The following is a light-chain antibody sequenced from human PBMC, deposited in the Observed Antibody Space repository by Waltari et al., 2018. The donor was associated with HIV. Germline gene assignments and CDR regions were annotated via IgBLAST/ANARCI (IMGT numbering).Light chain of an antibody. V-gene: IGLV2-14*03. Sequence: QSALTQPASVSGSPGQSITIYCTGTSSDVGGYNYVSWYQQHPGKAPKLMIYDVSNRPSGVSNRFSGSKSGNTASLTISGLQAEDEADYYCSSYTSSSTLPVFGTGTKVTVL. CDR1: SSDVGGYNY. CDR2: DVS. J-gene: IGLJ1*01. CDR3: SSYTSSSTLPV.